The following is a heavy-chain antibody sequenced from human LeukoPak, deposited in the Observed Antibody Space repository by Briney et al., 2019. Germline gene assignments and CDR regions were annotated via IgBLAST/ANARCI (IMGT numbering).Heavy chain of an antibody. Sequence: GGSLRLSCAASGFIFSDYNMNWVRQAPGKGLEWVSYISSGSSTIYYADSVKGRFTISRDNAKNSLYLQMNSLTDEDTAVYYCAREPPGNYDSSGYYYAYFDCWGQGTLVTVSS. CDR3: AREPPGNYDSSGYYYAYFDC. V-gene: IGHV3-48*02. CDR2: ISSGSSTI. J-gene: IGHJ4*02. CDR1: GFIFSDYN. D-gene: IGHD3-22*01.